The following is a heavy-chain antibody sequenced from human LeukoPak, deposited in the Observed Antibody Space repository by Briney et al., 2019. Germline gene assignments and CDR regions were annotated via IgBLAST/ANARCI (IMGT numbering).Heavy chain of an antibody. CDR3: AHRHSTYYFDY. CDR2: IYWDDNK. CDR1: GFSVSSSGVG. Sequence: ESGPTLVKPTQTLTLTCTFSGFSVSSSGVGVGWIRQPPGKALEWLALIYWDDNKLYSPSLKSRLTITKDTSKNQVVLTMTNMDPVDTATYYCAHRHSTYYFDYWGQGTLVTVSS. V-gene: IGHV2-5*02. J-gene: IGHJ4*02.